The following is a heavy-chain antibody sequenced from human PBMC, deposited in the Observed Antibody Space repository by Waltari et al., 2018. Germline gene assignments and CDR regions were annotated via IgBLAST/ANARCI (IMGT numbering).Heavy chain of an antibody. D-gene: IGHD2-21*01. CDR1: GYTFTGYY. J-gene: IGHJ4*02. V-gene: IGHV1-2*06. CDR2: INPNSGGT. CDR3: ARDLNCGGDCGLSG. Sequence: QVQLVQSGAEVKKPGASVKVSCTASGYTFTGYYMHWVRQAPGQGLEWMGRINPNSGGTNYAQKFQGRVTMTRDTSTSTVYMELSSLRSEDTAVYYCARDLNCGGDCGLSGWGQGTLVTVS.